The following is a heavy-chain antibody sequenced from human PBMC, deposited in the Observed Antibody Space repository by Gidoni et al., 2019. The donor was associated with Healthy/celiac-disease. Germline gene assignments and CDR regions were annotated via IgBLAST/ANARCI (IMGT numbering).Heavy chain of an antibody. V-gene: IGHV4-39*01. CDR3: ARLEASGSYYSAYWGIDY. D-gene: IGHD1-26*01. Sequence: QLQLQESGPGLVKPSETLSLTCTVSGGSISSSSYDWGWIRPPPGKGLEWSGCIYYSGSTYYNPSLKSRVTISVDTSKNQFSLKLSSVTAADTAVYYCARLEASGSYYSAYWGIDYWGQGTLVTVSS. CDR1: GGSISSSSYD. J-gene: IGHJ4*02. CDR2: IYYSGST.